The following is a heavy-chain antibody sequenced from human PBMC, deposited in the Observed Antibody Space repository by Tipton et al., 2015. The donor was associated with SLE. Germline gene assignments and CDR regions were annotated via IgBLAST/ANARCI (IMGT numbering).Heavy chain of an antibody. CDR3: ARQVGGNKFSANWFDL. Sequence: TLSLTCSVSDGPITSYYWSWIRQPPGKGLEWIGHIYYTGTTYYNPSLNSRATMSVDTSQNKFSLKVNSVTAADTAVYFCARQVGGNKFSANWFDLWGQGTQVTVSS. V-gene: IGHV4-59*08. J-gene: IGHJ5*01. D-gene: IGHD3-16*01. CDR2: IYYTGTT. CDR1: DGPITSYY.